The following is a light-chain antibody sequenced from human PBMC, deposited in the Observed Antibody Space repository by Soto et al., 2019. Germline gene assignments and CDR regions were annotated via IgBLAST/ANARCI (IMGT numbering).Light chain of an antibody. CDR2: EVS. J-gene: IGLJ1*01. V-gene: IGLV2-8*01. CDR3: SSSGGRDIFSV. CDR1: SSDVGGYHY. Sequence: QSALTQPPSASGSPGQSVTISCAGTSSDVGGYHYVSWYQQHPGKPPKLVIYEVSKRPSGVPDRFSGSKSGNTASLTVAGLQAEDEADYYCSSSGGRDIFSVFGTGTKVTVL.